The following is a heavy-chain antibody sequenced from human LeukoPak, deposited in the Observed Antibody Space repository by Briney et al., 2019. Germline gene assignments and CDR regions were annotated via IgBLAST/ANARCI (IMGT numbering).Heavy chain of an antibody. Sequence: VASVKVSCKASGYTFTSYYMHWVRHAPGQGLEWMGIIDPSGGSTSYAQKFQGRVTMTRDTSTSTVYMELSSLRSEDRAVYYCARAYYYDSSGYPVYFDYWGQGTLVTVSS. J-gene: IGHJ4*02. CDR3: ARAYYYDSSGYPVYFDY. V-gene: IGHV1-46*01. D-gene: IGHD3-22*01. CDR1: GYTFTSYY. CDR2: IDPSGGST.